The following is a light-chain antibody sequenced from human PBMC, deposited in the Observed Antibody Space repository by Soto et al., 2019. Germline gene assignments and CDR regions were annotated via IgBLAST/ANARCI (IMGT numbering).Light chain of an antibody. J-gene: IGKJ5*01. Sequence: EIVLTQSPGTLSLSPGEIATLSCRASQRVSSSYLAWYQQKPGQAPRLLIYDASSRATGSPDRFSGSGSGTDFTLTISRLEPEDFAVYYCQQYGSSPPITFGQGTRLEIK. V-gene: IGKV3-20*01. CDR1: QRVSSSY. CDR3: QQYGSSPPIT. CDR2: DAS.